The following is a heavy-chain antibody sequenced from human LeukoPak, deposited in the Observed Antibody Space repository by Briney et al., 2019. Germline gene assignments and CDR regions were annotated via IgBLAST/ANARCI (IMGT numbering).Heavy chain of an antibody. CDR2: IYHSGST. CDR1: GGSISSGGYS. CDR3: ARVAGSGGDFDY. D-gene: IGHD3-16*01. V-gene: IGHV4-30-2*01. J-gene: IGHJ4*02. Sequence: SQTLSLTCAVSGGSISSGGYSWSWIRQPPGKGLEWIGYIYHSGSTYYNTSLKSRVTISVDRSKNQFSLKLSSVTAADTAVYYCARVAGSGGDFDYWGQGTLVTVSS.